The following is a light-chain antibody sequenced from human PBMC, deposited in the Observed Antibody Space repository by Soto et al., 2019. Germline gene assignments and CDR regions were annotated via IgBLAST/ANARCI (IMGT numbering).Light chain of an antibody. V-gene: IGKV3-20*01. CDR3: QQYGRLPIT. CDR1: ESLSNNY. J-gene: IGKJ5*01. CDR2: GAT. Sequence: EIVLTQSPGTLSLSPGERATLSCRSSESLSNNYLAWYKQKPGQAPRLLISGATTRASGIPDRFSGSGSGTAFTLSINRLEPEDFVVYFCQQYGRLPITFGQGTRLEIK.